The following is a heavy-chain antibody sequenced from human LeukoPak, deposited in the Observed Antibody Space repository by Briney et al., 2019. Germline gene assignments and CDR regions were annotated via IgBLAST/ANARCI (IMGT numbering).Heavy chain of an antibody. D-gene: IGHD2-2*01. V-gene: IGHV4-39*01. CDR3: ARHRAPLVIDY. J-gene: IGHJ4*02. CDR2: ISYSGNT. Sequence: SETLSLTCTVSGGSINSFSYYWGWIRQPPGKGLEWIGAISYSGNTYYNPSLKSRLTISTDTSKNQFSLKLSSVTAADTAVYYCARHRAPLVIDYWGPGTLVTVSS. CDR1: GGSINSFSYY.